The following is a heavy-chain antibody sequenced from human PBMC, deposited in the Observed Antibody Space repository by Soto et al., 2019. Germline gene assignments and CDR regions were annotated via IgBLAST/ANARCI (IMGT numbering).Heavy chain of an antibody. Sequence: PGGSLRLSCAASGFTFSSYAMHWVRQAPGKGLEWVAVISYDGSNKYYADSVKGRFTISRDNSKNTLYLQMNSLRAEDTAVYYCARDHRGAQYYDFWSGYFPPNYYYGMDVWGQGTTVTVSS. CDR3: ARDHRGAQYYDFWSGYFPPNYYYGMDV. D-gene: IGHD3-3*01. J-gene: IGHJ6*02. V-gene: IGHV3-30-3*01. CDR1: GFTFSSYA. CDR2: ISYDGSNK.